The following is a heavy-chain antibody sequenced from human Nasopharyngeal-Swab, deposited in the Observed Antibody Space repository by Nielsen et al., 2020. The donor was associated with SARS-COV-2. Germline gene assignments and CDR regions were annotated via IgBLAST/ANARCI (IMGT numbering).Heavy chain of an antibody. CDR1: GGSITSGGFY. J-gene: IGHJ4*02. CDR3: ARGWAGHYFDY. V-gene: IGHV4-31*03. D-gene: IGHD3-10*01. CDR2: IYYSGNT. Sequence: LRLSRTVSGGSITSGGFYWTWIRQHPGKGLEWIGYIYYSGNTYYNPSLESRITISVDTSKNQFSLKLNSVTAADTAVYYCARGWAGHYFDYWGRGTLVTVSS.